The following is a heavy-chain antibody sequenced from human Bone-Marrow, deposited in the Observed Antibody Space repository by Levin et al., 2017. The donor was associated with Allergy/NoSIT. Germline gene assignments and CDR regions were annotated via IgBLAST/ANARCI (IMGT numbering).Heavy chain of an antibody. J-gene: IGHJ5*02. V-gene: IGHV4-61*01. Sequence: PGGSLRLSCTVSGGSVSSGSYYWSWIRQPPGKGLEWIGYIYYSGSTNYNPSLKSRVTISVDTSKNQFSLKLSSVTAADTAVYYCARGESGSYQANWFDPWGQGTLVTVSS. D-gene: IGHD3-16*02. CDR2: IYYSGST. CDR3: ARGESGSYQANWFDP. CDR1: GGSVSSGSYY.